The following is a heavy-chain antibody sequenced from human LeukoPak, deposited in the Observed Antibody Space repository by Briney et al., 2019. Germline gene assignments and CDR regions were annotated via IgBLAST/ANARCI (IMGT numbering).Heavy chain of an antibody. CDR1: GGSISSSSYY. V-gene: IGHV4-30-4*08. J-gene: IGHJ6*02. D-gene: IGHD3-9*01. CDR2: IYYSGST. CDR3: ARVDILTGPFSMDV. Sequence: PSETLSLTCTVSGGSISSSSYYWGWIRQPPGKGLEWIGYIYYSGSTYYNPSLKSRVTISVDTSKNQFSLKLSSVTAADTAVYYCARVDILTGPFSMDVWGQGTTVTVSS.